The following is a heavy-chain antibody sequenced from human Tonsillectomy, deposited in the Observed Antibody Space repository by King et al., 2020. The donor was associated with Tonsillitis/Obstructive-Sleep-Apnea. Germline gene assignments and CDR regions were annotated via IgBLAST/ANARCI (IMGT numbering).Heavy chain of an antibody. J-gene: IGHJ4*02. CDR2: INHRGST. CDR3: ARGLKEGTPDIVVVPAARNFDY. V-gene: IGHV4-34*01. D-gene: IGHD2-2*01. Sequence: VQLQQWGAGLLKPSETLSLTCAGYGGSLSGYYWSWIRQPPGKGLEWIGEINHRGSTNYNPSLKSRFTISVETSKNQFSLKLSSVTAEDTAVYNCARGLKEGTPDIVVVPAARNFDYWGQGTLVTVSS. CDR1: GGSLSGYY.